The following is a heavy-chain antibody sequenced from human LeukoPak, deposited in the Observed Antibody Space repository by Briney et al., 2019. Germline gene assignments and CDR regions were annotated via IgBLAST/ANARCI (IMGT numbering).Heavy chain of an antibody. D-gene: IGHD3-22*01. CDR2: ISGSGGST. CDR1: GFTFSNYV. J-gene: IGHJ4*02. Sequence: PGGSLRLSCAASGFTFSNYVMGWVRQAPGKGLEWVSAISGSGGSTYYADSVKGRFTISRDNSKNTLYLQMNSLRAEDTAVYYCAKCPKWPQGYYYDSSGHYYFDYWGQGTLVTVSS. V-gene: IGHV3-23*01. CDR3: AKCPKWPQGYYYDSSGHYYFDY.